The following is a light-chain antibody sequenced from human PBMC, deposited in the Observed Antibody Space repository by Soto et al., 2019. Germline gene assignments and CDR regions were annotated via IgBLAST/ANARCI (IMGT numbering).Light chain of an antibody. J-gene: IGLJ1*01. CDR2: EVS. V-gene: IGLV2-14*01. CDR1: SSDVGDYNY. Sequence: QSALTQPASVSRTPGQSITISCTRTSSDVGDYNYVSWYQQHPGKAPKLMIYEVSNRPSGVSNRFSGSESGNTASLTISGLQAEDEADYYCSSYTSSSLYVFGTATKVTVL. CDR3: SSYTSSSLYV.